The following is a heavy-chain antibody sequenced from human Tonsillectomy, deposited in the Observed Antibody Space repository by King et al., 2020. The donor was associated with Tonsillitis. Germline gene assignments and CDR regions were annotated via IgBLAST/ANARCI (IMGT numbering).Heavy chain of an antibody. Sequence: VQLVESGGGLVQPGGSLRLSCAGSGFTVSSNHMSWVRQDPGKGLEWVSVFYRGGSIYYADSVKGRFTISRDNSKNTLYLQMNSLRAEDSAVYYCVGDTSMGRGVIAHYYAMDVWGLGTTVTVSS. CDR2: FYRGGSI. CDR1: GFTVSSNH. V-gene: IGHV3-66*01. D-gene: IGHD3-10*01. CDR3: VGDTSMGRGVIAHYYAMDV. J-gene: IGHJ6*02.